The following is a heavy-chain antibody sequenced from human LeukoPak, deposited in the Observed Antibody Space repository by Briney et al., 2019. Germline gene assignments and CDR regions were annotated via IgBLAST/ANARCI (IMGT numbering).Heavy chain of an antibody. Sequence: AGSLRVSCAASGFTFSYYYMNWIRQAPGRGVEGVSYISISGTTIYYADSVKGRFTISRDNTKNSIYLHMNRLRAEDTAVYYCARSDHYDSNGYYDYWGQGTLVTVSS. V-gene: IGHV3-11*01. CDR1: GFTFSYYY. CDR2: ISISGTTI. J-gene: IGHJ4*02. D-gene: IGHD3-22*01. CDR3: ARSDHYDSNGYYDY.